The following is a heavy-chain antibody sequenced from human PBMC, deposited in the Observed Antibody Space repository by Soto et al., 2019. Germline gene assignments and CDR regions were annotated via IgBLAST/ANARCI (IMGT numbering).Heavy chain of an antibody. CDR3: ARDVETFSGYYGMDV. D-gene: IGHD3-3*01. Sequence: SETLSLTCTVSGGSISSGGYYWSWIRQSPGKGLEWMGFIYYSGSTYYNPSLKRRATISLDTSKNHFSLKLTSVTAADTAVYYCARDVETFSGYYGMDVWGRGTTVTVSS. J-gene: IGHJ6*02. V-gene: IGHV4-30-4*08. CDR2: IYYSGST. CDR1: GGSISSGGYY.